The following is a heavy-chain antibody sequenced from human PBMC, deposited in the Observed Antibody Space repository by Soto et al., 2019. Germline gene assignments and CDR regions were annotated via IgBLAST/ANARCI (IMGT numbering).Heavy chain of an antibody. CDR1: GGSFSGYY. J-gene: IGHJ4*02. CDR2: INHSGST. CDR3: ARGETYYDILTGYYKGSYFDY. V-gene: IGHV4-34*01. D-gene: IGHD3-9*01. Sequence: ETLSLTCAVYGGSFSGYYWSWIRQPPGKGLEWIGEINHSGSTNYDPSLKSRVTISVDTSKNQFSLKLSSVTAADTAVYYCARGETYYDILTGYYKGSYFDYWGQGTLVTVSS.